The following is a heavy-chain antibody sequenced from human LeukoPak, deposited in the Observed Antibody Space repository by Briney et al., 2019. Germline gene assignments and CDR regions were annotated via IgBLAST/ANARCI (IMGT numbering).Heavy chain of an antibody. V-gene: IGHV4-61*02. CDR1: GGSISSGSYY. D-gene: IGHD2-2*02. J-gene: IGHJ6*03. Sequence: PSQTLSLTCTVSGGSISSGSYYWRWIRQPAGKGLEWIGRIYTSGSTNYNPSLKSRVTISVDTSKNQFSLKLSSVTAADTAVYYCAREDFDCSSTSCYIRDYYYYYMDVWGKGTTVTVSS. CDR3: AREDFDCSSTSCYIRDYYYYYMDV. CDR2: IYTSGST.